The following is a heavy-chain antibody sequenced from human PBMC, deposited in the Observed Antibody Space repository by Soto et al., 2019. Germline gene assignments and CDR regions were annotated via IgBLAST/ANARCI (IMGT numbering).Heavy chain of an antibody. Sequence: SETLSLTCTVSGGSISSYYWSWIRQPPGKGLEWIGYIYYSGSTNYNPSLKSRVTISVDTSKNQFSLKLSSVTAADTAVYYCARQADYPTYSSGRYVKSGPLDYWGQGTLVTVSS. J-gene: IGHJ4*02. D-gene: IGHD6-19*01. CDR3: ARQADYPTYSSGRYVKSGPLDY. V-gene: IGHV4-59*08. CDR2: IYYSGST. CDR1: GGSISSYY.